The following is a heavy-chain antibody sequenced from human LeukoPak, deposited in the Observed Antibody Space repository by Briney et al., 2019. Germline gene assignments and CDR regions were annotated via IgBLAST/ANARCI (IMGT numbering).Heavy chain of an antibody. CDR1: GFTFNTYS. V-gene: IGHV3-21*06. CDR2: IDSSGGYM. J-gene: IGHJ4*02. CDR3: LRGDRRDY. Sequence: GGSLRLSREASGFTFNTYSMNWARQAPGKGREWVSSIDSSGGYMFYADSVKGRFIISRDNAQDSLYLQMNSLRVEDTAVYYCLRGDRRDYWGQGTLVTVSS.